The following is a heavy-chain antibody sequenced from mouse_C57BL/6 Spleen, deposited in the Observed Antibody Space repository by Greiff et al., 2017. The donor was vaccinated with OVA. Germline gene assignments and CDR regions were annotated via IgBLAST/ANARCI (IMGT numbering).Heavy chain of an antibody. V-gene: IGHV1-61*01. D-gene: IGHD4-1*02. Sequence: QVQLQQPGAELVRPGSSVKLSCKASGYTFTSYWMDWVKQRPGQGLEWIGNIYPSDSGTHYNQKFKDKATLTVDKSSSTAYMQLSSLTSEDSAVYYCARSPQLGQEAWFAYWGQGTLVTVSA. CDR3: ARSPQLGQEAWFAY. CDR1: GYTFTSYW. J-gene: IGHJ3*01. CDR2: IYPSDSGT.